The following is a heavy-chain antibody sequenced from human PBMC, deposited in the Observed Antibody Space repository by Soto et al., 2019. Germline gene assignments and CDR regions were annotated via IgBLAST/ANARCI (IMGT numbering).Heavy chain of an antibody. Sequence: EVQLVESGGGLIQPGGSLRLSCAVSGFTVSNNYMSWVRQAPGKGLEGVSVIYSGGYTAYGDSVKGRFTISRDNSKNTLYPQIRSRRAGARAMFYGARKPGGGGYWGQGTLVTVSS. V-gene: IGHV3-53*01. CDR2: IYSGGYT. J-gene: IGHJ4*02. D-gene: IGHD3-10*01. CDR3: ARKPGGGGY. CDR1: GFTVSNNY.